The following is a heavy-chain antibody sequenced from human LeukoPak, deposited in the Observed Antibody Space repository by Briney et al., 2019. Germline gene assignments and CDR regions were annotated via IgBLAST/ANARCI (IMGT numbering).Heavy chain of an antibody. CDR3: AREQTSGGSDY. CDR2: ISSSGYT. D-gene: IGHD5-12*01. Sequence: GGSLRLSCAASGFTFSNFYMSWIRQPPGKGLEWVSYISSSGYTNYADSVKGRFTISRDNAKNSLYLQMNSLRAEDTAVYYCAREQTSGGSDYWGQGTLVTVSS. V-gene: IGHV3-11*06. J-gene: IGHJ4*02. CDR1: GFTFSNFY.